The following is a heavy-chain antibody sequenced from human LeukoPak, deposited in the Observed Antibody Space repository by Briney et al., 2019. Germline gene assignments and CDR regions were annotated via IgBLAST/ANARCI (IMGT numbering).Heavy chain of an antibody. J-gene: IGHJ4*02. CDR3: ARLTIIAAAGLIDY. CDR1: GFTFSNYW. D-gene: IGHD6-13*01. V-gene: IGHV3-7*01. Sequence: GGSLRLSCAASGFTFSNYWMNWVRQAPGKGLEWVANIKEDGSDKYYVDSVKGRFTLSRDNAKNSLYLQMNSLRAEDTAVYYCARLTIIAAAGLIDYWGQGTLVTVSS. CDR2: IKEDGSDK.